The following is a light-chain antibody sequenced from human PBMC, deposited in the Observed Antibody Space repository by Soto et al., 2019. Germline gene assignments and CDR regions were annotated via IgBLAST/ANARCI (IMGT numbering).Light chain of an antibody. J-gene: IGLJ1*01. CDR3: SSYTSSSTL. CDR1: SSDVGGYNY. V-gene: IGLV2-14*01. Sequence: QSALTQPASVYGSPGQSITISCTRTSSDVGGYNYVSWYQQHPGKAPKLMIYAVTDRPSGVSSRFSGSKSGNTASLTISGLQAEDEADYYCSSYTSSSTLFGTGTKVTVL. CDR2: AVT.